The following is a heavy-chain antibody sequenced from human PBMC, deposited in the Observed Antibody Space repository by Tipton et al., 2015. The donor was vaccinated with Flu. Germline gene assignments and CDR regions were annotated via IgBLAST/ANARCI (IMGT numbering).Heavy chain of an antibody. CDR2: IEANGNT. V-gene: IGHV4-4*07. Sequence: TLSLTCSVSGGSMSSDYWSWFRQPAGKGVEWIGRIEANGNTHYNPSLESRVTMSIDTSKNQFSLKLNSVTAADTAVYYCARRSGTWNNAGFDPWGQGTLVTVSS. CDR1: GGSMSSDY. J-gene: IGHJ5*02. CDR3: ARRSGTWNNAGFDP. D-gene: IGHD1/OR15-1a*01.